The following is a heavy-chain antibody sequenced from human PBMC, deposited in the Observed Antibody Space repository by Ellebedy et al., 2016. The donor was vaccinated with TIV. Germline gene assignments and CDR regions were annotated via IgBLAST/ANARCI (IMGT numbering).Heavy chain of an antibody. CDR2: IDHSGST. CDR1: GDSISRSDYY. J-gene: IGHJ4*02. V-gene: IGHV4-30-4*01. D-gene: IGHD3-10*01. Sequence: SETLSLXCTVSGDSISRSDYYWSWIRQPPGKGLEWIGYIDHSGSTYQNPSLKSRVTISVDTSKNQFSLKLTPVTAADTAVYYWATGVHYWGQGTLVTVSS. CDR3: ATGVHY.